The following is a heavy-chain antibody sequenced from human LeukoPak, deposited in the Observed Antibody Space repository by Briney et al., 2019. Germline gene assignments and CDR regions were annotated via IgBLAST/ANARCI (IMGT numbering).Heavy chain of an antibody. J-gene: IGHJ4*02. CDR1: GGSISSSSYY. CDR2: IYYSGSA. Sequence: PSETLSLTCTVSGGSISSSSYYWGWIRQPPGKGLEWIGSIYYSGSAYYNPSLKSRVTISVDTSKNQFSLHLASVTAADTAVYYCAREGTSYYWGQGTLVTVSS. V-gene: IGHV4-39*07. CDR3: AREGTSYY.